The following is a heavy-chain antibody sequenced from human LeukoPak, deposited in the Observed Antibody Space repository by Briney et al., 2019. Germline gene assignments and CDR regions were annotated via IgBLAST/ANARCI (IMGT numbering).Heavy chain of an antibody. V-gene: IGHV4-61*02. CDR1: GGSISSGSYY. CDR3: ARQRTGTIYYFDY. D-gene: IGHD1-1*01. Sequence: SETLSLTCTVSGGSISSGSYYWSWIRQPAGKGMEWIGRVYTSGSTNYNPSRKSRVTISVDTSKNQFSLKLSSVTAADTAVYYCARQRTGTIYYFDYWGQGTLVTVSS. CDR2: VYTSGST. J-gene: IGHJ4*02.